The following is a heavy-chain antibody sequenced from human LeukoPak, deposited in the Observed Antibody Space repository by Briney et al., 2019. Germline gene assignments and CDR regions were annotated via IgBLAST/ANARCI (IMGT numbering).Heavy chain of an antibody. CDR1: GFTFSGSA. V-gene: IGHV3-73*01. Sequence: GGSLKLSCAASGFTFSGSAMHWVRQASGKGLEWVGRIRSKANSYATAYAASVKGRFTISRDDSKNTAYLQMNSLKTEDTAVYYCTSRMTTYDYYYYYSMDVWGQGTTVTVSS. J-gene: IGHJ6*02. CDR3: TSRMTTYDYYYYYSMDV. D-gene: IGHD1-1*01. CDR2: IRSKANSYAT.